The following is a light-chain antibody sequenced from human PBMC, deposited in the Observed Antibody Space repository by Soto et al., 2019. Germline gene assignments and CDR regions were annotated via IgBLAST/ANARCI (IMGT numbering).Light chain of an antibody. V-gene: IGLV1-40*01. CDR3: QSYDSTLSARYV. CDR2: GNS. CDR1: SSNIGANYD. Sequence: QSVLTQPPAVSGAPGQRVTISCTGSSSNIGANYDVHWYQQRPGTAPKLLIFGNSNRPSGVPDRFSGSKSCTSASLAITWLQAEYEGDYYCQSYDSTLSARYVFGTGTKVTVL. J-gene: IGLJ1*01.